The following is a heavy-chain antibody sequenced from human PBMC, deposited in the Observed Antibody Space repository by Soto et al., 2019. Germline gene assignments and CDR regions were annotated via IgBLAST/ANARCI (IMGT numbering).Heavy chain of an antibody. D-gene: IGHD6-19*01. J-gene: IGHJ4*02. CDR2: IYHSGST. CDR3: SRVGYGIAVACKDH. V-gene: IGHV4-38-2*01. Sequence: SETLSLTCAVSGYSISSGYYWGWIQQPPGKGLEWIGSIYHSGSTYYNPSLKSRVTISVDTSKNQFSLKLSSVTAADTAVYYCSRVGYGIAVACKDHWGQGTMVNVSS. CDR1: GYSISSGYY.